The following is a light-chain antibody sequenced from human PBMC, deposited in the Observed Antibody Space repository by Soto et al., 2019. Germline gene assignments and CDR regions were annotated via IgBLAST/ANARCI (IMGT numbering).Light chain of an antibody. CDR2: GAS. CDR1: QSFSSSQ. J-gene: IGKJ2*01. CDR3: QQYATSPHT. Sequence: EIVLTQSPVTLSLSPGESATLSCRASQSFSSSQVAWYQQKPGQAPRLLIYGASSRATGIPDRFSGDGSEADFTLLINRQEQEDVAVDYFQQYATSPHTLGEGTKLEIK. V-gene: IGKV3-20*01.